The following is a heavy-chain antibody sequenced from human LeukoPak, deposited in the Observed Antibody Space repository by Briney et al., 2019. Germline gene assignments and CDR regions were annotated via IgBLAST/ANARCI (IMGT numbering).Heavy chain of an antibody. CDR1: GYTLTELS. J-gene: IGHJ2*01. CDR3: ATETRTIYGDYSHWYFDL. CDR2: FDPEDGET. V-gene: IGHV1-24*01. D-gene: IGHD4-17*01. Sequence: ASVKVSCKVSGYTLTELSMHWVRQAPGKGLEWMGGFDPEDGETIYAQKFQGRVTMTEDTSTDTAYMELSSLRSEDTAVYYCATETRTIYGDYSHWYFDLWGRGTLVTVSS.